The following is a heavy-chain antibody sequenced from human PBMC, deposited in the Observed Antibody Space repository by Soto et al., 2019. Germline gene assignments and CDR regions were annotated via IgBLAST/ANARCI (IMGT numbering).Heavy chain of an antibody. CDR3: ARVSGSSVDDFDI. J-gene: IGHJ3*02. Sequence: GGSLRLSCAASGFSFSSYGMHWVRQAPGKGLEWVAVIWYDGSNKYYADSVKGRFTISRDNSKNTLYLQMNTLRAEDTAVYYCARVSGSSVDDFDIWGQGTMVTVSS. CDR2: IWYDGSNK. D-gene: IGHD2-15*01. V-gene: IGHV3-33*01. CDR1: GFSFSSYG.